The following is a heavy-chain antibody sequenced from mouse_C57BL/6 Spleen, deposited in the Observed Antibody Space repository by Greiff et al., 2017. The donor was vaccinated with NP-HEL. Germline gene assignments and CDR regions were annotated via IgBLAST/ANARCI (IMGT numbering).Heavy chain of an antibody. V-gene: IGHV5-12*01. CDR1: GFTFSDYY. D-gene: IGHD1-1*01. CDR3: ARQGSSYYFDY. CDR2: ISNGGGST. Sequence: EVQLQESGGGLVQPGGSLKLSCAASGFTFSDYYMYWVRQTPEKRLEWVAYISNGGGSTYYPDTVKGRFTISRDNAKNTLYLQMSRLKSEDTAMYYCARQGSSYYFDYWGQGTTLTVSS. J-gene: IGHJ2*01.